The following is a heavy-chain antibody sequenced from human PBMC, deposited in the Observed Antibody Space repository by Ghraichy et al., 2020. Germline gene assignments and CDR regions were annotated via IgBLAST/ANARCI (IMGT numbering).Heavy chain of an antibody. CDR2: IIPIFGTA. Sequence: SVKVSCKASGGTFSSYAISWVRQAPGQGLEWMGGIIPIFGTANYAQKFQGRVTITADESTSTAYMELSSLRSEDTAVYYCAREAEMITMITGVKNGDWYFDLWGRGTLVTVSS. CDR3: AREAEMITMITGVKNGDWYFDL. J-gene: IGHJ2*01. D-gene: IGHD3-22*01. CDR1: GGTFSSYA. V-gene: IGHV1-69*13.